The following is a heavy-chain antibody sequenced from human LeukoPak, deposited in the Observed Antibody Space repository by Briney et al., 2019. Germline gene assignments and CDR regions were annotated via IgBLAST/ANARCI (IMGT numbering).Heavy chain of an antibody. CDR1: GESFSYNY. V-gene: IGHV4-34*01. J-gene: IGHJ4*02. CDR3: ARGLGPMSPSLDY. Sequence: SDTLSLTCAVSGESFSYNYWTWVRQPPGKGLEWIGDINHSGRVNYRPSLKSRVTISVDTSKSQFSLKPSAVTAADTAVYYCARGLGPMSPSLDYWGQGSLVTVSS. CDR2: INHSGRV. D-gene: IGHD3-22*01.